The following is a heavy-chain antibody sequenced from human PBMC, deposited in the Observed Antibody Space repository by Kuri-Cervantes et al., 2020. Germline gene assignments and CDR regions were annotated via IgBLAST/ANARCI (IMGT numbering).Heavy chain of an antibody. Sequence: SETLSLTCTVSGGSISSGGYYWSWIRQHPGKGLEWIGYIYYSGSTYYNPSLKSRVTISVDTSKNQFSLKLSSVTAADTAVYYCASPALGSGRIDAFDIWGQGTMVTVSS. CDR3: ASPALGSGRIDAFDI. CDR1: GGSISSGGYY. CDR2: IYYSGST. D-gene: IGHD3-10*01. V-gene: IGHV4-31*03. J-gene: IGHJ3*02.